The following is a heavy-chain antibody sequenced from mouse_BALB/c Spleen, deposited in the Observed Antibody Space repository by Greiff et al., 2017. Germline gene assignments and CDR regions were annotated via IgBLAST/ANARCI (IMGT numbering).Heavy chain of an antibody. CDR1: GFTFTDYY. V-gene: IGHV7-3*02. J-gene: IGHJ4*01. CDR3: ASVLTGYYAMDY. Sequence: EVKLQESGGGLVQPGGSLRLSCATSGFTFTDYYMSWVRQPPGKALEWLGFIRNKANGYTTEYSASVKGRFTISRDNSQSILYLQMNTLRAEDSATYYCASVLTGYYAMDYWGQGTSVTVSS. CDR2: IRNKANGYTT. D-gene: IGHD2-13*01.